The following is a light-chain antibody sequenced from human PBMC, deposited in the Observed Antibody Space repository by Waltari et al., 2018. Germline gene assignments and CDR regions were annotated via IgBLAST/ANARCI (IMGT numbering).Light chain of an antibody. CDR3: QQYGSSPLT. V-gene: IGKV3-20*01. CDR2: TAS. Sequence: EIVLTQSPGTLSLSPGERATLSCRASQSGTSNYSAWYQQKPGQAPRLLMYTASSRASGIPDRFSGSGSGTDFTLTISRLEPEDFAVYYCQQYGSSPLTFGGGTKVEIK. CDR1: QSGTSNY. J-gene: IGKJ4*01.